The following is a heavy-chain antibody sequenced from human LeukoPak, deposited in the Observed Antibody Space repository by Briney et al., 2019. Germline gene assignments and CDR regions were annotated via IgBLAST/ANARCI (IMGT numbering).Heavy chain of an antibody. CDR1: GFTFSNCG. D-gene: IGHD6-13*01. CDR2: IWYDGSSK. CDR3: ARDLYSSSSDY. J-gene: IGHJ4*02. Sequence: GRSLRLSCAASGFTFSNCGMHWVRQAPGKGLEWVAVIWYDGSSKYYADSVKGRFTISRDTSKNTLYLQMNSLRAEDTAVYYCARDLYSSSSDYWGQGTLVTVSS. V-gene: IGHV3-33*01.